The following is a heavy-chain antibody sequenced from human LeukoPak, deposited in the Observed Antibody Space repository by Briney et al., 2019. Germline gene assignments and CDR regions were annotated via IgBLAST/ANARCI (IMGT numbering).Heavy chain of an antibody. CDR3: AVCGGDYLDAFDI. J-gene: IGHJ3*02. CDR2: ISSSGSTI. CDR1: GFTFSSYE. V-gene: IGHV3-48*03. Sequence: GGSLRLSCAASGFTFSSYEMNWVRQAPGKGLEWVSYISSSGSTIHYADSVKGRFTISRDNAKNSLNLQMNSLRAEDTAVYYCAVCGGDYLDAFDIWGQGTMVTVSS. D-gene: IGHD2-21*01.